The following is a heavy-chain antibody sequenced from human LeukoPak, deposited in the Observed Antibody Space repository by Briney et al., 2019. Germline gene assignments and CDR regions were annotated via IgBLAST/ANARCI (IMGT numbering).Heavy chain of an antibody. D-gene: IGHD3-10*01. CDR1: SGSTSTSNYY. CDR3: ARHPVLWFGELGAFDI. CDR2: IFYSGST. V-gene: IGHV4-39*01. J-gene: IGHJ3*02. Sequence: KTSETLSLTCTVSSGSTSTSNYYWGWVRQPPGKALEWIGNIFYSGSTYYSPSLKSRVTISLDTSRNQFSLKLNSVTAADTAVYYCARHPVLWFGELGAFDIWGQGTMVTVSS.